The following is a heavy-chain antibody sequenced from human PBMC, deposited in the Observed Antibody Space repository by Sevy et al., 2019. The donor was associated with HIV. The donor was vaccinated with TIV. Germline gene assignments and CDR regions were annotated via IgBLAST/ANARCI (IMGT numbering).Heavy chain of an antibody. CDR1: GGSMRSYF. V-gene: IGHV4-59*01. Sequence: SGTLSLTCTVSGGSMRSYFWSWIRQPPGKGLEWIGYIYYTGTTNYNPSLKSRLTMSLDTSKNRFSLRLTAVTAADTAVYYCARDAVLSPRVFDSWGQGTLVTVSS. D-gene: IGHD4-17*01. CDR2: IYYTGTT. CDR3: ARDAVLSPRVFDS. J-gene: IGHJ4*02.